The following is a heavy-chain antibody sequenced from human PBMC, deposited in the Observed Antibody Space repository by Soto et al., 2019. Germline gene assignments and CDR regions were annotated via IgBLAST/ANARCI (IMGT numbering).Heavy chain of an antibody. J-gene: IGHJ4*02. V-gene: IGHV4-34*01. CDR2: INHSGST. CDR1: GGSFSGYY. Sequence: QVQLQQWGAGLLKPSETLSLTCAVYGGSFSGYYWSWIRQPPGKGLEWIGEINHSGSTNYNPSLKSRVTISVETSKNQFSLKLSSVTAADTAVYYCARGLAKTTSIAARPFDYWGQGTLVTVSS. D-gene: IGHD6-6*01. CDR3: ARGLAKTTSIAARPFDY.